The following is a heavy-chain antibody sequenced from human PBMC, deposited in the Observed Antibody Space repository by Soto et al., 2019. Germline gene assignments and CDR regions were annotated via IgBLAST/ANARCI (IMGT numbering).Heavy chain of an antibody. V-gene: IGHV1-69*13. Sequence: AASVKVSCKASGVTFSRQDMRWVRQAPGQGLEWMGGIIPIFGTPQYAEKFQDRVTITADESTSTAYMELSSLTSEDTAVYCCATNEGRDGYSFDYWGQGTLVTVSS. J-gene: IGHJ4*02. D-gene: IGHD5-12*01. CDR3: ATNEGRDGYSFDY. CDR2: IIPIFGTP. CDR1: GVTFSRQD.